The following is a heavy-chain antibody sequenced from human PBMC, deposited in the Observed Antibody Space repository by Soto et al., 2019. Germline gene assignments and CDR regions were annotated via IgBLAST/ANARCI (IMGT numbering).Heavy chain of an antibody. CDR1: GFTFSSYA. CDR2: ISYDGSNK. Sequence: GGSLRLSCAASGFTFSSYAMHWVRQAPGKGLEWVAVISYDGSNKYYADSVKGRFTISRDKSKNTLYLQMNSLRAEDTAVYYCARDSSIMTTVVTDAFDIWGQGTMVTVSS. J-gene: IGHJ3*02. CDR3: ARDSSIMTTVVTDAFDI. D-gene: IGHD4-17*01. V-gene: IGHV3-30*04.